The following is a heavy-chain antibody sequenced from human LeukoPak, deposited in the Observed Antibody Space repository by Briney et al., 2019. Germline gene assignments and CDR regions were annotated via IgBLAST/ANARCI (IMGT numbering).Heavy chain of an antibody. CDR3: ARWQNYDSGGYYLHAFDI. J-gene: IGHJ3*02. CDR2: INHSGST. D-gene: IGHD3-22*01. V-gene: IGHV4-34*01. CDR1: GVSFSGYY. Sequence: SETLSLTCAVYGVSFSGYYWSWLRQPPGKGVEWVGEINHSGSTNYNPSLKSRVTISVDTSKNQFSLKLSSVTAADTAVYWCARWQNYDSGGYYLHAFDIWGQGTMVTVSS.